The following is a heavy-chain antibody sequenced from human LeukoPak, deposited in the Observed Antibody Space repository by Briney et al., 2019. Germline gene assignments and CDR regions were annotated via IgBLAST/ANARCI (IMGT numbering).Heavy chain of an antibody. CDR2: IRSKAYGGTT. J-gene: IGHJ4*02. CDR1: GFTFGDYA. CDR3: TREEPAAAGFFDY. V-gene: IGHV3-49*04. D-gene: IGHD6-13*01. Sequence: GRSLRLSCTASGFTFGDYAMNWVRQAPGKGLEWVGFIRSKAYGGTTEYAASVKGRFTISRDDSKSIAYLQMNSLKTEDTAVYYCTREEPAAAGFFDYWGQGTLVTVSS.